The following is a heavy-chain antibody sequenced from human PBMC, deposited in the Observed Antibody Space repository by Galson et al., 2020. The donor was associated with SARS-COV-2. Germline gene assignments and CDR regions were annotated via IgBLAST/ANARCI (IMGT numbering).Heavy chain of an antibody. J-gene: IGHJ6*02. D-gene: IGHD3-10*01. CDR2: MYTTGSA. CDR1: GDSMSRYY. Sequence: SETLSLTCTVSGDSMSRYYWNWIRQPAGKGLEWIGRMYTTGSANYNPSLQSRVTRSVETSKSQFSLKLRSVTAADTAVYYSARAAGETYGFYYYGMDVWGHGTTVTVSS. CDR3: ARAAGETYGFYYYGMDV. V-gene: IGHV4-4*07.